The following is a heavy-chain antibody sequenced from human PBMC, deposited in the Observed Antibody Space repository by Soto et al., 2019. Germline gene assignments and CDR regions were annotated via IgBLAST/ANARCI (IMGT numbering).Heavy chain of an antibody. D-gene: IGHD3-22*01. CDR1: GGSISSYY. Sequence: ETLSLTCTVSGGSISSYYWSWVRQAPGKGLEYVSSISTNGGSTHYADSVKGRFTISRDNSKNTQYLQMSSLRADDTAVYYCVKGEYYYDSSGYYPFDYWGQGTLVTVSS. J-gene: IGHJ4*02. V-gene: IGHV3-64D*06. CDR2: ISTNGGST. CDR3: VKGEYYYDSSGYYPFDY.